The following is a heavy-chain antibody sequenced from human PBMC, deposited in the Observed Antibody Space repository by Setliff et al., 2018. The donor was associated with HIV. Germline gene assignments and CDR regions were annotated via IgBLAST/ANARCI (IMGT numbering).Heavy chain of an antibody. Sequence: AASVKVSCKASGYTFTGYYMHWVRQAPGQGLEWMGRINPNSGGTNYAQKFQGRVTMTRDTSISTAYMELSRLRSDDTAVYYCAKAAVEMTTIAFGGPPGYWGQGTLVTVSS. V-gene: IGHV1-2*06. CDR3: AKAAVEMTTIAFGGPPGY. D-gene: IGHD3-16*01. J-gene: IGHJ4*02. CDR2: INPNSGGT. CDR1: GYTFTGYY.